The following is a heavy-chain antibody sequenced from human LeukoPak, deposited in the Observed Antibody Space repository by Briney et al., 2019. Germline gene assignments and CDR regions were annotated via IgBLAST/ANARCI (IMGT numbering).Heavy chain of an antibody. J-gene: IGHJ3*02. D-gene: IGHD3-22*01. CDR2: ITWNGGST. CDR1: GFTFDDYG. V-gene: IGHV3-20*04. Sequence: GGSLRLSCAASGFTFDDYGMSWVRQAPGKGLEWVSGITWNGGSTGYADSVKGRFTISRDSAKNSLYLQMNSLRAEDTAVYYCAKDRLYYYDSSGYIPDAFDIWGQGTMVTVSS. CDR3: AKDRLYYYDSSGYIPDAFDI.